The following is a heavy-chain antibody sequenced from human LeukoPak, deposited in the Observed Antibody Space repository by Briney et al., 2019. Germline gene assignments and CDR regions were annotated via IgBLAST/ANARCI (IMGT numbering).Heavy chain of an antibody. Sequence: GRSLRLSCATSGFTFNDYAMYWVRQAPGKGLEWVSGISWNSRSIAYADSVKGRFTISRDNAKNSLYLQMNSLRAEDTAVYYCAKSRGDSSGYWGYYFDYWGQGTLVTISS. CDR1: GFTFNDYA. V-gene: IGHV3-9*01. J-gene: IGHJ4*02. CDR3: AKSRGDSSGYWGYYFDY. D-gene: IGHD3-22*01. CDR2: ISWNSRSI.